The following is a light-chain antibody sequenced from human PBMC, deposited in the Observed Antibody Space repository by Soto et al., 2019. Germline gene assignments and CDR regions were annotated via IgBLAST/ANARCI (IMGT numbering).Light chain of an antibody. CDR1: QSVGTH. J-gene: IGKJ3*01. V-gene: IGKV3-15*01. CDR2: SAS. Sequence: EIVMTQSPATPSVSPGGTASLSCRASQSVGTHFAWYRQKRGQAPRLLLYSASTRATAFPARFSGSGSGTACTLTISSLQAEDFAVYYCWHYNEGPPGVTCGPGTKVDVK. CDR3: WHYNEGPPGVT.